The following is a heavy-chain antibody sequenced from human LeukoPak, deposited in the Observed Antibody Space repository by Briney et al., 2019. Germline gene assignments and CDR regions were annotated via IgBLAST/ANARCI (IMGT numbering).Heavy chain of an antibody. CDR2: IYHDGST. CDR1: GFTFSSYSM. J-gene: IGHJ4*02. CDR3: ARGETILRN. Sequence: PGGSLRLSCAASGFTFSSYSMNWVRQAPGKGLEWIGEIYHDGSTNYNPSLKSRVTISMDKSKNQLSLKLNFVTAADTAVYYCARGETILRNWGQGTLVTVSS. V-gene: IGHV4-4*02. D-gene: IGHD3-3*01.